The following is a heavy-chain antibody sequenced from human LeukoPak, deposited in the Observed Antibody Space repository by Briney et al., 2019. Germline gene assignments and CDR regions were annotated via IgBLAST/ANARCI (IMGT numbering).Heavy chain of an antibody. CDR1: GITFVDYA. Sequence: GGSLRLSCTASGITFVDYAMSWVRQAPGKGLEWVSVIASSGRSTYYADSVKGRFTISRDTSKSTLYLQMNSLRVEDTAVYYCARSPPSGTYQFDYWGQGTLVTVSP. V-gene: IGHV3-23*01. D-gene: IGHD1-26*01. CDR3: ARSPPSGTYQFDY. CDR2: IASSGRST. J-gene: IGHJ4*02.